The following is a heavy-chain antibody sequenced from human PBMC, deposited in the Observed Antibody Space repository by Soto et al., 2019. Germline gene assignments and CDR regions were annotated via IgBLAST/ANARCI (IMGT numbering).Heavy chain of an antibody. CDR3: ARGSGYYGSGSREWFDP. D-gene: IGHD3-10*01. CDR2: ISAYNGNT. CDR1: GYTFTSYC. V-gene: IGHV1-18*04. Sequence: ASVKASCKASGYTFTSYCISWVREAPGQGLECMGWISAYNGNTNYAQKLQGRVTMTTDTSTSTAYMELRSLRSDDTAVYYCARGSGYYGSGSREWFDPWGQGTLVTVSS. J-gene: IGHJ5*02.